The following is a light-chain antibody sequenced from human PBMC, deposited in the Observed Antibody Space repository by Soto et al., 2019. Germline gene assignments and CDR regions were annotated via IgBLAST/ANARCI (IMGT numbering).Light chain of an antibody. V-gene: IGKV3-20*01. CDR1: QSVSSN. J-gene: IGKJ4*01. Sequence: EIVMTQPPATLSVSPGERATLSCRASQSVSSNLAWYQQKPGQAPRLLIYGASSRATGIPDRFSGSGSGTDFTLTISRLEPEDFAVYYCQQYGSSPALTFGGGTKVDIK. CDR2: GAS. CDR3: QQYGSSPALT.